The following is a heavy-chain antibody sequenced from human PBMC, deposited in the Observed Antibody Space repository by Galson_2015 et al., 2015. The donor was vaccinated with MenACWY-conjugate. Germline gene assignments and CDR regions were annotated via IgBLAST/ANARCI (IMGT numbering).Heavy chain of an antibody. Sequence: SLRLSCAASGFVFSNYNLNWVRQAPGKGLEWISFIGTTSSTTYYADSVRGRFTIFRDNAKNSLYLQMNSLKAEDTAVYYCARDRGYCRGTTCYPYHFDYWGQGSLVTVPS. CDR2: IGTTSSTT. V-gene: IGHV3-48*04. D-gene: IGHD2-2*01. CDR1: GFVFSNYN. CDR3: ARDRGYCRGTTCYPYHFDY. J-gene: IGHJ4*02.